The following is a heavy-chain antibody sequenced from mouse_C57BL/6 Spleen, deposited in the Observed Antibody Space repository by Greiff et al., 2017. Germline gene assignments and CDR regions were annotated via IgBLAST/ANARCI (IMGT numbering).Heavy chain of an antibody. D-gene: IGHD1-1*01. J-gene: IGHJ4*01. CDR2: ISYDGSN. V-gene: IGHV3-6*01. Sequence: VQLQQSGPGLVKPSQSLSLTCSVTGYSITSGYYWNWIRQFPGNKLEWMGYISYDGSNNYNPSLKNRISITRDTSKNQFFLKLNSGTTEDTATYYCARDDGSSLYYYAMDYWGQGTSVTVSS. CDR1: GYSITSGYY. CDR3: ARDDGSSLYYYAMDY.